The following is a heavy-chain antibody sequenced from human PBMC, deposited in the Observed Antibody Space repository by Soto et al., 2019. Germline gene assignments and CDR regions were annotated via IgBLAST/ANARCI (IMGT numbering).Heavy chain of an antibody. CDR1: GGSFTSNNW. CDR3: ARGGGATMVRGVMYY. CDR2: IYRTGST. J-gene: IGHJ4*02. V-gene: IGHV4-4*02. D-gene: IGHD3-10*01. Sequence: PSETLSLTCAVSGGSFTSNNWWTWVRQPPGQGLEWIGEIYRTGSTNYNPSLKSRVTISVDTSRNQFSLKLSSVTAADTAVYYCARGGGATMVRGVMYYWGQGTLVTVSS.